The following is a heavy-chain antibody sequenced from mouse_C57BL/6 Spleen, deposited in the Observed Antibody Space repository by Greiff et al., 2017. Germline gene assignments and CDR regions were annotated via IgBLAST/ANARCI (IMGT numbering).Heavy chain of an antibody. CDR2: ISDGGSYT. CDR3: ARETTVEPWYFDV. D-gene: IGHD1-1*01. Sequence: DVKLVESGGGLVKPGGSLKLSCAASGFTFSSYAMSWVRQTPEKRLEWVATISDGGSYTYYPDNVKGRFTISRDNAKNNLYLQMSHLKSEDTAMYYCARETTVEPWYFDVWGTGTTVTVSS. J-gene: IGHJ1*03. CDR1: GFTFSSYA. V-gene: IGHV5-4*01.